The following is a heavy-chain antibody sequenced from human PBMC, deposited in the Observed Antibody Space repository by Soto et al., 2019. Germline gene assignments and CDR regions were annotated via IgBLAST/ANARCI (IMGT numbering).Heavy chain of an antibody. CDR2: INHSGST. Sequence: SETLSLTCAVYGGSFSGYYWSWIRQPPGKGLEWIGEINHSGSTICNPSLKSRVAVSGDTSKNQFSLELRSVTAADTAVYYCVRQWIGYDHADFWGRGTLVTVSS. D-gene: IGHD2-2*03. CDR3: VRQWIGYDHADF. J-gene: IGHJ4*02. V-gene: IGHV4-34*01. CDR1: GGSFSGYY.